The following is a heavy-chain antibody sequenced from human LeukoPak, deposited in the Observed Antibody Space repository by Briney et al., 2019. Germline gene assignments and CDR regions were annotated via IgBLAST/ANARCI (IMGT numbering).Heavy chain of an antibody. CDR1: GGSISSYY. D-gene: IGHD4-17*01. CDR3: ARAFGYYGDPYYFDY. J-gene: IGHJ4*02. Sequence: SETLSLTCTVSGGSISSYYWSWIRQPPGKGLEWIGYIYYSGSTNYNPSLKSRDTISVDTSKNQFSLKLSSVTAADTVVYYCARAFGYYGDPYYFDYWGQGTLVTVSS. CDR2: IYYSGST. V-gene: IGHV4-59*01.